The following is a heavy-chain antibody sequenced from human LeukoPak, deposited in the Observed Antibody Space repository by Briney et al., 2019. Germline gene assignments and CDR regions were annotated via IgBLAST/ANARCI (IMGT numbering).Heavy chain of an antibody. V-gene: IGHV3-21*01. Sequence: GGSLRLSCAASGFTFSSYSMNWVRQAPGKGLEWVSSIGSSSSYIYYADSVKGRFTISRDNAKNSLYLQMNSLRAEDTAVYYCARDQKLHYYYYMDVWGKGTTVTVSS. CDR1: GFTFSSYS. J-gene: IGHJ6*03. CDR3: ARDQKLHYYYYMDV. CDR2: IGSSSSYI.